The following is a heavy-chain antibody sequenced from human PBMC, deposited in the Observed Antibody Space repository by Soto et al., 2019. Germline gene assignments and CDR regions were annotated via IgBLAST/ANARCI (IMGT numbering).Heavy chain of an antibody. Sequence: EVQLLESGGGLVQPGGSLRLSCAASGFTFSSYAMSWVRQAPGKGLEWVSAISGSGGSTYYADSVKGRFTISRDNSKNTLYLQMNSLRAEDTAVYYCAKGGPTGGYSSSSYVSTYYYYYGMDVWGQGTTVTVSS. J-gene: IGHJ6*02. CDR2: ISGSGGST. CDR3: AKGGPTGGYSSSSYVSTYYYYYGMDV. V-gene: IGHV3-23*01. D-gene: IGHD6-6*01. CDR1: GFTFSSYA.